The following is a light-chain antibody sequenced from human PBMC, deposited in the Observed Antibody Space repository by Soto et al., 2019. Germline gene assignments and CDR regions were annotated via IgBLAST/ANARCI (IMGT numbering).Light chain of an antibody. CDR1: DSNY. J-gene: IGLJ2*01. V-gene: IGLV2-8*01. Sequence: QSALTQPPFASGSPGQSVTISCTGTDSNYVSWYQQHPGKAPKLLIYEVVKRPSGVPDRFSGSKSGNTASLTVSGLQAEDEADYHCTSYAGNNNLVFGGGTQLTVL. CDR3: TSYAGNNNLV. CDR2: EVV.